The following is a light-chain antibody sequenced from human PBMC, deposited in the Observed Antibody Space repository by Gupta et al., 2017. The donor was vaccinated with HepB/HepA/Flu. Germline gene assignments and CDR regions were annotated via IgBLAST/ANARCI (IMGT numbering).Light chain of an antibody. J-gene: IGKJ4*01. CDR3: QQNDTTPLT. Sequence: IQMTQSPSSLFASVGDRVTITCRASQYISNYLNWYQKKPGRAPKLLISGASSLENGVPSSFSGRGSETEFTLTISRLQPDDFANYFCQQNDTTPLTSGGGTKVEIK. CDR1: QYISNY. CDR2: GAS. V-gene: IGKV1-39*01.